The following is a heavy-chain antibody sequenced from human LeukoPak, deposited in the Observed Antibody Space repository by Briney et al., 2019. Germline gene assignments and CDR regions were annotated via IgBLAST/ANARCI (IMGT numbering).Heavy chain of an antibody. Sequence: ASVKVSCKASGYTFTGYYMHWVRQAPGQGLEWMGWINPNSGGTNYAQKFQGRVTMTRDTSISTAYMEVTRLTSDDTAMFYCARDPPATTAFDVWGQGTMVIVSS. CDR2: INPNSGGT. V-gene: IGHV1-2*02. J-gene: IGHJ3*01. D-gene: IGHD1-1*01. CDR1: GYTFTGYY. CDR3: ARDPPATTAFDV.